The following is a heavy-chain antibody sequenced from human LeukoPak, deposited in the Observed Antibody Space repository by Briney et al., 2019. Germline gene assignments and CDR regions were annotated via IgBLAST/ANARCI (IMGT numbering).Heavy chain of an antibody. CDR1: GYTFTSYG. V-gene: IGHV1-18*01. J-gene: IGHJ4*02. CDR3: ARGLGPLERGAFDY. Sequence: GASVKVSCKASGYTFTSYGIGWVRQAPGQGLEWMGWISAYNGNTNYAQKLQGRVTMTTDTSTSTAYMELRSLRSDDTAVYYCARGLGPLERGAFDYWGQGTLVTVSS. D-gene: IGHD1-1*01. CDR2: ISAYNGNT.